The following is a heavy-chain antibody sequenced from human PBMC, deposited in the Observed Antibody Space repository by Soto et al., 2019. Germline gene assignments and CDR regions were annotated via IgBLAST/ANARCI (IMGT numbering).Heavy chain of an antibody. CDR3: ARHGEQLVEIDY. D-gene: IGHD6-6*01. CDR1: GGSISSSSYY. J-gene: IGHJ4*02. CDR2: IYYSGST. Sequence: PSETLSLTCPVSGGSISSSSYYWGWIRQPPGKGLEWIGSIYYSGSTYYNPSLKSRVTISVDTSKNQFSLKLSSVTAADTAVYYCARHGEQLVEIDYWGQGTLVTVSS. V-gene: IGHV4-39*01.